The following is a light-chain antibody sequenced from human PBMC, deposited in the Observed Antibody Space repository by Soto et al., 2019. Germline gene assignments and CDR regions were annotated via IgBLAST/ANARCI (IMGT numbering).Light chain of an antibody. CDR2: AAS. CDR3: HQYNNWPWT. J-gene: IGKJ1*01. V-gene: IGKV3-15*01. CDR1: QRVSSH. Sequence: ETVMTQSPVTLSVSPGDTATLSCGASQRVSSHLAWYQQKPGQAPRLLIYAASTRATGIPVRFSGSGSETEFTLTIRSLQSEDSALYYCHQYNNWPWTFGQGTKVDI.